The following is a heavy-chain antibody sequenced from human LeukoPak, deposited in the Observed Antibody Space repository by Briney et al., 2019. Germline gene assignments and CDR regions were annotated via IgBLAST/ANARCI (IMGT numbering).Heavy chain of an antibody. CDR3: ARGRDGLPSCYYYMDV. J-gene: IGHJ6*03. V-gene: IGHV1-69*01. CDR1: GGTFSSYA. CDR2: IIPIFGTA. Sequence: SVKVSCKASGGTFSSYAISWVRQAPGQGLEWMGGIIPIFGTANYAQKFQGRVTITADESTSTAYMELSSLRSEDTAVYYCARGRDGLPSCYYYMDVWGKGTTVTVSS.